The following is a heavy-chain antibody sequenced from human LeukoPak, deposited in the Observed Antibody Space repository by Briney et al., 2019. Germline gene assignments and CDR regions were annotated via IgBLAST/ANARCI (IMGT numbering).Heavy chain of an antibody. Sequence: SETLSLTCTVSGYSISSGYYWGWIRQPPGKGLEWIGSIYHSGSTYHNPSLKSRVTISVDTSKNQFSLKLSSVTAADTAVYYCAREYYDSSGYPYYFDYWGQGTLVTVSS. D-gene: IGHD3-22*01. J-gene: IGHJ4*02. CDR3: AREYYDSSGYPYYFDY. CDR1: GYSISSGYY. V-gene: IGHV4-38-2*02. CDR2: IYHSGST.